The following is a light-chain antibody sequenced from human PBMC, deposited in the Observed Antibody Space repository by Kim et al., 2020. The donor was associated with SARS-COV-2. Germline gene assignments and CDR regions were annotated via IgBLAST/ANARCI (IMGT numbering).Light chain of an antibody. CDR3: QQNGSSPIT. Sequence: EIVLTQSPGTLSLSPGERATLSCRASQSVTNRYLAWYQQKSGQAPRLLIYGASSRATGIPDRFSGSGSGTDFTLTISRLEPEDSTVYYCQQNGSSPITFGQGTRLEIK. V-gene: IGKV3-20*01. CDR1: QSVTNRY. CDR2: GAS. J-gene: IGKJ5*01.